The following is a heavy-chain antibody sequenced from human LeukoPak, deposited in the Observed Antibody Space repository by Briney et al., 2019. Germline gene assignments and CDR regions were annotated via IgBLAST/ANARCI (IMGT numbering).Heavy chain of an antibody. V-gene: IGHV4-34*01. D-gene: IGHD2-21*01. CDR2: INHSGST. Sequence: PSETLSLTCAVYGGSFSDHYWSWIRQPPGKGLEWIGEINHSGSTNYKPSLKSRVTISVDTPKKQISLELSSVTAADTAVYYCARIPPDMDVWGQGTTVIVSS. CDR1: GGSFSDHY. J-gene: IGHJ6*02. CDR3: ARIPPDMDV.